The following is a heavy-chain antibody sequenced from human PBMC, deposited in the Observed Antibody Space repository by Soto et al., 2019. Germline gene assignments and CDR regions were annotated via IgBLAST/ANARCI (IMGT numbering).Heavy chain of an antibody. CDR2: IYSGGST. J-gene: IGHJ6*02. CDR1: GFTVSSNY. Sequence: EVQLVESGGGLIQPGGSLRLSCAASGFTVSSNYMSWVRQAPGKGLEWVSVIYSGGSTYYADSVKGRFTISRDNSKNTLYLQMNSLRAEDTAVYYCARDRSRTLAYYYYGMDVCGQGTTVTVSS. V-gene: IGHV3-53*01. CDR3: ARDRSRTLAYYYYGMDV.